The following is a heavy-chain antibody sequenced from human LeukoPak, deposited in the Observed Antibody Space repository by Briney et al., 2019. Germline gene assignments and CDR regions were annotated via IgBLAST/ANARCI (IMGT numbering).Heavy chain of an antibody. CDR2: TIPIFGIA. V-gene: IGHV1-69*04. Sequence: SVKVSCKASGGTFSSYAISWVRQAPGQGLEWMGRTIPIFGIANYAQKFQGRVTITADKSTSTAYMELSSLRSEDTAVYYCAREEWKNGDYPWPWGQGTLVTVSS. D-gene: IGHD4-17*01. CDR1: GGTFSSYA. J-gene: IGHJ5*02. CDR3: AREEWKNGDYPWP.